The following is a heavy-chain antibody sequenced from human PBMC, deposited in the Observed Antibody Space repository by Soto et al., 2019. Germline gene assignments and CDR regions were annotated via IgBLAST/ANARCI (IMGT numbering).Heavy chain of an antibody. CDR3: ARDPSVIAVAAFDY. D-gene: IGHD6-19*01. J-gene: IGHJ4*02. V-gene: IGHV3-21*01. Sequence: GGSLRLSCAASGFTFSSYSMTWVRQGPGEGLEWDSSLSSSSSYIYYADSVKGRFTISRDNAKNSLYLQMNSLRAEDTAVYYCARDPSVIAVAAFDYWGQGTLVTVSS. CDR1: GFTFSSYS. CDR2: LSSSSSYI.